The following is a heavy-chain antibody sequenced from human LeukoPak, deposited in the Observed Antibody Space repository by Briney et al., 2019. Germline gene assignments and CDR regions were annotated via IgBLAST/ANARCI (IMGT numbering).Heavy chain of an antibody. CDR3: AGRRGRYGEFDY. J-gene: IGHJ4*02. CDR1: GGSFSGYY. D-gene: IGHD4-17*01. V-gene: IGHV4-34*01. Sequence: SETLSLTWAVYGGSFSGYYWSWIRQPPGKGLEWIGEINHSGSTNYNPSLKSRVTISVDTSKNQFSLKLSSVTAADTAVYYCAGRRGRYGEFDYWGQGTLVTVSS. CDR2: INHSGST.